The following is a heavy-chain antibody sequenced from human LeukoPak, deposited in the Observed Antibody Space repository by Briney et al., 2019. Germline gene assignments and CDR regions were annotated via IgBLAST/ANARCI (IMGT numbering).Heavy chain of an antibody. CDR2: ISYDGSNK. D-gene: IGHD1-7*01. V-gene: IGHV3-30*18. J-gene: IGHJ4*02. Sequence: HPGGSLRLSCAASGFTFSSYGMHWVRQAPGKGLEWVAVISYDGSNKYYADSVKGRFTISRDNSKNTLYLQMNSLRAEDTAVYYCTKDEMVTGTLYYFDYWGQGTLVTVSS. CDR3: TKDEMVTGTLYYFDY. CDR1: GFTFSSYG.